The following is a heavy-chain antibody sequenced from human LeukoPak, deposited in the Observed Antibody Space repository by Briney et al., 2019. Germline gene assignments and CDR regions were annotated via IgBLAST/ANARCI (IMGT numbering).Heavy chain of an antibody. Sequence: ASVKVSCKASGYSFTSHYMHWVRQAPGQGLEWMGWISAYNGNTNYAQKLQGRVTMTTDTSTSTAYMELRSLRSDDTAVYYCARTYSSLTRPYYFDYWGQGTLVTVSS. V-gene: IGHV1-18*04. CDR1: GYSFTSHY. J-gene: IGHJ4*02. CDR3: ARTYSSLTRPYYFDY. D-gene: IGHD6-6*01. CDR2: ISAYNGNT.